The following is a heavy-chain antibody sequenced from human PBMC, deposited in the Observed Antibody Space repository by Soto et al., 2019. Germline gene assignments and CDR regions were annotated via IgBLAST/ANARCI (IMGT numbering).Heavy chain of an antibody. CDR1: GGSISSYY. Sequence: PSETLSLTCTVSGGSISSYYWSWIRQPPGKGLEWIGYIYYSGSTNYNPSLKSRVTISVDTSKNQFSLKLSSVTAADTAVYYCARVDPLIGYWFDPWGQGTLVTVSS. D-gene: IGHD2-8*01. CDR3: ARVDPLIGYWFDP. J-gene: IGHJ5*02. CDR2: IYYSGST. V-gene: IGHV4-59*01.